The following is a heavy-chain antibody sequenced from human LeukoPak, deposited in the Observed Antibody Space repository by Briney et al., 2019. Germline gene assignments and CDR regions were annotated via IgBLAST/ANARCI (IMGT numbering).Heavy chain of an antibody. Sequence: KSSETLSLTCTVSGDSISSYCWSWFRQPPRKRLEWLGYIFYSGSTNYNPSLTSRVTISVDTSKNQFSLKLSSVTAADTAVYYCVRSDDFWSGYYGYWGQGTLVTVSS. D-gene: IGHD3-3*01. CDR1: GDSISSYC. CDR2: IFYSGST. J-gene: IGHJ4*02. CDR3: VRSDDFWSGYYGY. V-gene: IGHV4-59*01.